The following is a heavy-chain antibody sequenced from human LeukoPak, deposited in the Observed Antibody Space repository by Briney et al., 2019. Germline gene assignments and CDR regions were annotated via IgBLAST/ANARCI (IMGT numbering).Heavy chain of an antibody. V-gene: IGHV3-30*18. J-gene: IGHJ6*02. CDR2: ISYDGSNK. Sequence: PGGSLRLSCAASGFTFSSYGMHWVRQAPGKGLEWVAVISYDGSNKYYADSVKGRFTISRDNSKNTLYLQMNSLRAEDTAVYYSAKGARGSYPYYYGMDVWGQGTTVTVSS. CDR1: GFTFSSYG. CDR3: AKGARGSYPYYYGMDV. D-gene: IGHD1-26*01.